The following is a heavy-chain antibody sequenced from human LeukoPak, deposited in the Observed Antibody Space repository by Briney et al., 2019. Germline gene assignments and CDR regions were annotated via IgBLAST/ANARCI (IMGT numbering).Heavy chain of an antibody. CDR1: GVTFSGDG. J-gene: IGHJ4*02. CDR3: AKDFVYSSGWYETRLHFDY. V-gene: IGHV3-30*18. CDR2: ISYDGRTK. D-gene: IGHD6-19*01. Sequence: DPGGSLRLSCAASGVTFSGDGMHWVRRAPGKGLGWVAVISYDGRTKYYADSVKGRFTIYRDNSKNTLYLQMNSLRAEDTAVYYCAKDFVYSSGWYETRLHFDYWGQGTLVTVPS.